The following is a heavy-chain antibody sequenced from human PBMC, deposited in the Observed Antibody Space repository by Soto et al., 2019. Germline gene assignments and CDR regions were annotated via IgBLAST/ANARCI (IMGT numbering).Heavy chain of an antibody. CDR3: AALRPFSYCGGDCFDY. CDR1: GFTFTSSA. CDR2: IVVGSGNT. Sequence: SVKVSCKASGFTFTSSAVQWVRQARGQRLEWIGWIVVGSGNTNYAQKFQERVTITRDMSTSTAYMELSSLRSEDTAVYYCAALRPFSYCGGDCFDYWGQGTLVTISS. D-gene: IGHD2-21*01. V-gene: IGHV1-58*01. J-gene: IGHJ4*02.